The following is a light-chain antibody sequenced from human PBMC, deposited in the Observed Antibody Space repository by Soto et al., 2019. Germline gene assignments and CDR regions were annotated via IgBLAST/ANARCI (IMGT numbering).Light chain of an antibody. CDR3: QKYNSARLT. CDR2: ATS. Sequence: DVQMTQSPSSLSAFVGDRVTITCRASQGIAPYLAWFQQKPGKAPKLLIYATSTLQSGVPSRFSGSGSGTEFTLPINSLQPEDVGTYYCQKYNSARLTFGGGTKLEIK. J-gene: IGKJ4*01. CDR1: QGIAPY. V-gene: IGKV1-27*01.